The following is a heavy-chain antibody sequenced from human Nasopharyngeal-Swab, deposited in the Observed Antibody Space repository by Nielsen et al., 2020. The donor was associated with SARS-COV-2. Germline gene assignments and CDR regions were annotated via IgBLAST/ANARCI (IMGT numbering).Heavy chain of an antibody. D-gene: IGHD3-3*01. CDR1: GFTFSNYN. V-gene: IGHV3-21*01. CDR2: ISSSSTYI. Sequence: GGSLRLSCAASGFTFSNYNMNWVRQAPGKGLEWVSSISSSSTYIYYADSVKGRLTISRDNTENSLPLQMNSLRAEDTAVYYCARDGLDYDFWSAYFMDVWGQGTTVTVSS. CDR3: ARDGLDYDFWSAYFMDV. J-gene: IGHJ6*02.